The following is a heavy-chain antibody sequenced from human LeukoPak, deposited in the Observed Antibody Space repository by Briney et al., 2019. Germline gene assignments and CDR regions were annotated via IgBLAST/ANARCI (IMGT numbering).Heavy chain of an antibody. CDR1: GYTFTSYD. CDR2: MNPNSGNT. J-gene: IGHJ6*02. V-gene: IGHV1-8*01. Sequence: ASVTVSCKASGYTFTSYDINWVRQATGQGLEWMGWMNPNSGNTGYAQKFQGRVTMTRNTSISIAYMELSSLRSEDTAVYYCARGIWRGNIVAVPAAISPLHYYYGMDVWGQGTTVTVSS. CDR3: ARGIWRGNIVAVPAAISPLHYYYGMDV. D-gene: IGHD2-2*02.